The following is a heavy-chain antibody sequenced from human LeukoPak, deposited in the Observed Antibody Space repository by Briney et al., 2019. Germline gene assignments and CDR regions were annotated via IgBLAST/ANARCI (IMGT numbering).Heavy chain of an antibody. J-gene: IGHJ6*02. V-gene: IGHV3-33*01. D-gene: IGHD2-21*01. Sequence: PGGSLRLSCAASGFTFSTYGMHWVRQAPGKGLEWVAVIWYDGSVKYYADSVKGRFTISRDNSKNTLYLQMNSLRAEDTAVYYCARGLLGYYYGMDVWGPGTTVTVSS. CDR1: GFTFSTYG. CDR3: ARGLLGYYYGMDV. CDR2: IWYDGSVK.